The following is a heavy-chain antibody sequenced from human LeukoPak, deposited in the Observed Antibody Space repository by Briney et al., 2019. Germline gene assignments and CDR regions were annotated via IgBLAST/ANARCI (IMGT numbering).Heavy chain of an antibody. V-gene: IGHV4-34*01. CDR1: GGSFSGYY. CDR3: ARFFHDYGAVNWFDP. Sequence: SETLSLTCAVYGGSFSGYYRSWIRQPPGKGLEWIGEINHSGSTNYNPSLKSRVTISVDTSKNQFSLKLSSVTAADTAVYYCARFFHDYGAVNWFDPWGQGTLVTVSS. CDR2: INHSGST. J-gene: IGHJ5*02. D-gene: IGHD4-17*01.